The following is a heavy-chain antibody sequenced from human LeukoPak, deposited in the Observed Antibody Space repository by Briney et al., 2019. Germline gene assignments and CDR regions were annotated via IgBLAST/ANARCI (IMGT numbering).Heavy chain of an antibody. CDR3: ARGSSGYYYYFDY. Sequence: HVASVKVPCKASGYTFTSYYMHWVRRAPGQGLEWMGWINPNSGGTNYAQKFQGWVTMTRDTSISTAYMELSRLRSDDTAVYYCARGSSGYYYYFDYWGQGTLVTVSS. CDR1: GYTFTSYY. V-gene: IGHV1-2*04. CDR2: INPNSGGT. J-gene: IGHJ4*02. D-gene: IGHD3-22*01.